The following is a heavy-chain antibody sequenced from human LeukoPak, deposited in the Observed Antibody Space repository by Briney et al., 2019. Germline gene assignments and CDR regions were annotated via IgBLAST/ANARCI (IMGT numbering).Heavy chain of an antibody. J-gene: IGHJ6*04. D-gene: IGHD3-10*02. V-gene: IGHV3-20*04. CDR2: INWNGGSI. Sequence: GGSLRLSCAASGFTFDDYGMSWVRQAPGKGLEWVSGINWNGGSIGYADSVKGRFTISRDNAKNSLYLQMNSLRAEDTAVYYCAELGITMIGGVWGKGTTVTISS. CDR1: GFTFDDYG. CDR3: AELGITMIGGV.